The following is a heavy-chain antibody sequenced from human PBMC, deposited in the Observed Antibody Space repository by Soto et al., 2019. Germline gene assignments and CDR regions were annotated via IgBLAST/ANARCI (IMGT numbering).Heavy chain of an antibody. D-gene: IGHD6-13*01. V-gene: IGHV1-2*02. CDR1: GYTFSAYY. CDR2: TNPNSGGT. CDR3: ARGAGAAGTPGTVRFAFDI. Sequence: EASVKVSCKASGYTFSAYYMHWVRQAPGQGLEWMGWTNPNSGGTNYAQKFQGRVTMTRDTSISTGYMEVNGLRPDDTAVYYCARGAGAAGTPGTVRFAFDIWGQGTMVTVSS. J-gene: IGHJ3*02.